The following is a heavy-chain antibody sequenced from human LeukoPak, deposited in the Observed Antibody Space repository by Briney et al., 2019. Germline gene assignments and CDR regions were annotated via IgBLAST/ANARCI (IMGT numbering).Heavy chain of an antibody. CDR2: INHSGRT. CDR3: ARGGGALLWFGELLQYYFDY. D-gene: IGHD3-10*01. Sequence: SETLSLTCAVYSGSFSGYYWSWIRQPPGKGLEWIGEINHSGRTNYNPSLKSRVTISVDTSKNQFSLKLSSVTAADTAVYYCARGGGALLWFGELLQYYFDYWGQGTLVTVSS. V-gene: IGHV4-34*01. J-gene: IGHJ4*02. CDR1: SGSFSGYY.